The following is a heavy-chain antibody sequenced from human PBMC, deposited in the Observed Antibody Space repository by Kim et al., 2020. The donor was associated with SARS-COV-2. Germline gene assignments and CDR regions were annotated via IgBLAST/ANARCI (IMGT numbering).Heavy chain of an antibody. V-gene: IGHV3-33*01. D-gene: IGHD6-6*01. J-gene: IGHJ3*02. Sequence: GGSLRLSCAASGFTFSSYGMHWVRQAPGKGLEWVAVIWYDGSNKYYADSVKGRFTISRDNSKNTLYLQMNSLRAEDTAVYYCARDLEVVARPDDDIWGQGTMVTVSS. CDR3: ARDLEVVARPDDDI. CDR2: IWYDGSNK. CDR1: GFTFSSYG.